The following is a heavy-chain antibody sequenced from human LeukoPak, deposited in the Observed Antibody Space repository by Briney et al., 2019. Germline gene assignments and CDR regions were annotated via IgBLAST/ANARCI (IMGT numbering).Heavy chain of an antibody. J-gene: IGHJ4*02. CDR3: ARTNERYSNYNLFDY. V-gene: IGHV3-33*01. Sequence: PGGSLRLSCAASGFTFNDYGMHWVRQAPDKGLEWVAVIWYDGSNQYYADSVKGRFTISRDNSENTLYLQMNSLRAEDTAVYYRARTNERYSNYNLFDYWGQGTLVTVSS. D-gene: IGHD4-11*01. CDR1: GFTFNDYG. CDR2: IWYDGSNQ.